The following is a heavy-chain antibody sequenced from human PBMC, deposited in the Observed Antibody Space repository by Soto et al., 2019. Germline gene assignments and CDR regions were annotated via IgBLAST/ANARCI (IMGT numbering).Heavy chain of an antibody. CDR1: GFSLSTSGVG. Sequence: SGPTLVNPTQTLTLACTLSGFSLSTSGVGVGWIRQPPGKALEWLALIYWNDDKRYSPSLKGRLTITKDTSKNQVVLTMTNMDPVDTGTYYCAHTEQQLLQVRWFGPWGQGTLVTVPQ. CDR2: IYWNDDK. CDR3: AHTEQQLLQVRWFGP. D-gene: IGHD4-4*01. V-gene: IGHV2-5*01. J-gene: IGHJ5*02.